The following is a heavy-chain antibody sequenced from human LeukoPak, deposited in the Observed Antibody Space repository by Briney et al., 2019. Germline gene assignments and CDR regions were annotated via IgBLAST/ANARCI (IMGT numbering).Heavy chain of an antibody. Sequence: SETLSLTCTVSGGSISSGSYYWRWIRQPAGKGLEWIGRIYTSGSTNYNPSLKSRVSISVDTSKNQFSLKLSSVTAADTAVYYCAREASYCSSTSCYTYHFDYWGQGTLVTVSS. D-gene: IGHD2-2*02. V-gene: IGHV4-61*02. J-gene: IGHJ4*02. CDR2: IYTSGST. CDR3: AREASYCSSTSCYTYHFDY. CDR1: GGSISSGSYY.